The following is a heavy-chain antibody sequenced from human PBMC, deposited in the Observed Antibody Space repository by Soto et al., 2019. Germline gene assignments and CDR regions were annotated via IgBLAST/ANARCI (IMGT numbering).Heavy chain of an antibody. J-gene: IGHJ6*02. Sequence: SVKVSCKASGGTFSSYAISWVRQAPGQGLEWMGGIIPIFGTANYAQKFQGRVTITADESTSTAYMELSSLRSEDTAVYYCARGKEYYYGSGSYYLYYYHGMDVWGQGTTVTVSS. CDR1: GGTFSSYA. V-gene: IGHV1-69*13. CDR3: ARGKEYYYGSGSYYLYYYHGMDV. D-gene: IGHD3-10*01. CDR2: IIPIFGTA.